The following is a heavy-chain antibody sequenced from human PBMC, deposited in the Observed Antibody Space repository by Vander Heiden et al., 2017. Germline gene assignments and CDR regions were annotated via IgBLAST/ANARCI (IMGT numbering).Heavy chain of an antibody. CDR3: ARDGKIGEPYYYYGMDV. CDR1: GFTFSSHG. J-gene: IGHJ6*02. D-gene: IGHD3-10*01. V-gene: IGHV3-74*01. Sequence: EVQLVESGGRLVQPGGSLRLSCAASGFTFSSHGVHWVRRAPGKGLVWVSRINSDGSSTSYADSVKGRFTISRDNAKNTLYLQMNSLRAEDTAVYYCARDGKIGEPYYYYGMDVWGQGTTVTVSS. CDR2: INSDGSST.